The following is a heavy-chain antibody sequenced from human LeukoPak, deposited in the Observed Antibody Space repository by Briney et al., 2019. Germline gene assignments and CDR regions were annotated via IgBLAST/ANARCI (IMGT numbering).Heavy chain of an antibody. CDR1: GGSISSSSYY. V-gene: IGHV4-39*01. J-gene: IGHJ4*02. CDR3: ARRGVVATPDANF. D-gene: IGHD5-12*01. CDR2: IYYTGST. Sequence: SETLSLTCTVSGGSISSSSYYWGWIRQPPGKGLEWIGGIYYTGSTYYNPSLRSRVSISVDTSKNQFTLKLSSVTAADTAVYYCARRGVVATPDANFWGQGTLVTVSS.